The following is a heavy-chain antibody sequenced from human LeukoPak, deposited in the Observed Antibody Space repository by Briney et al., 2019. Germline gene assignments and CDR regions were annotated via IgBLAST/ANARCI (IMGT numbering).Heavy chain of an antibody. D-gene: IGHD6-19*01. CDR1: GFTFSSYS. Sequence: GGSLRLSCVASGFTFSSYSMNWVRQAPGKGLEWVSSISSSSSYTYYADSVKGRFTISRDNAKKSLYLQMNSLRAEDTAVYYCARDPDSSGHYYYGMDVWGQGTTVTVSS. CDR3: ARDPDSSGHYYYGMDV. J-gene: IGHJ6*02. V-gene: IGHV3-21*01. CDR2: ISSSSSYT.